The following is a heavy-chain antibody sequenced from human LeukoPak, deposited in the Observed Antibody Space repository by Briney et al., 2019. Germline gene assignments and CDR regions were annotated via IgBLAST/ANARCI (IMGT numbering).Heavy chain of an antibody. Sequence: SETLSLTCAVYGGSFSGYYWSWIRQPPGKGLEWIGEINHSGSTNYNPSLKSRVTISVDTSKNQFSLKLSSVTAADTAVYYCASAAPYYYDSSGYLDYWGQGTLVTVSS. J-gene: IGHJ4*02. CDR1: GGSFSGYY. V-gene: IGHV4-34*01. CDR3: ASAAPYYYDSSGYLDY. D-gene: IGHD3-22*01. CDR2: INHSGST.